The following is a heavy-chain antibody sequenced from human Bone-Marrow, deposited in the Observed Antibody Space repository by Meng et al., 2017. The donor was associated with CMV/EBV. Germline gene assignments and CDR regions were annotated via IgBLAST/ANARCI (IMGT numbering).Heavy chain of an antibody. CDR2: IYSGDGTT. CDR3: ARWGTHSQQKTSWYPSRPGFDC. D-gene: IGHD6-13*01. Sequence: GESLKISCAASGFTLSSYAMSWVRQAPGKGLQWVAVIYSGDGTTYYADSVKGRFTISRDNSKNTLYPQLNSLRAEDTAVYYCARWGTHSQQKTSWYPSRPGFDCWGQGSLVTVSS. CDR1: GFTLSSYA. V-gene: IGHV3-23*03. J-gene: IGHJ4*02.